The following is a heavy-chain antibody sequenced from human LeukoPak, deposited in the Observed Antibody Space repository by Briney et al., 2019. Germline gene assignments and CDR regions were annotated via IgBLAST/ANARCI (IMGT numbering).Heavy chain of an antibody. V-gene: IGHV4-59*01. CDR3: ARDRRYGGNLWFDP. J-gene: IGHJ5*02. CDR2: IYYSGST. D-gene: IGHD4-23*01. Sequence: SETLSLTCTVSGGSISSYYWSWIRQPPGKGLEWIGYIYYSGSTNYNPSLKSRVTISVDTSKNQFSLKLSSVTAADTAVYYCARDRRYGGNLWFDPWGRGTLVTVSS. CDR1: GGSISSYY.